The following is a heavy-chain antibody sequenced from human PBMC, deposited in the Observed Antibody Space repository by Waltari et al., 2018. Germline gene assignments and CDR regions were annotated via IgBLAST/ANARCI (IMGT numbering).Heavy chain of an antibody. Sequence: QVQLKESGPGLVKPSETLSLTCAVSGYSISSGYYWGWNRQPPGKGLEWIGSIYHSGSTYYNPSLKSRVTISVDTSKNQFSLKLSSVTAADTAVYYCARGGPGAGGNWFDPWGPGTLVTVSS. CDR3: ARGGPGAGGNWFDP. CDR1: GYSISSGYY. D-gene: IGHD6-19*01. J-gene: IGHJ5*02. CDR2: IYHSGST. V-gene: IGHV4-38-2*01.